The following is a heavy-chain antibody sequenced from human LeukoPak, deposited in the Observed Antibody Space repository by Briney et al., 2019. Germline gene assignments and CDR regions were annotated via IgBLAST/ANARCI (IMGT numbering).Heavy chain of an antibody. Sequence: GGSLRLSCAASGFTFSNSWMHWVRQVPGKGLVWVSRISNDGSSSIYAGSVKGRFTISRDNAKNTLYLQMNSLRGEDTAVYYCARMGTAFDYWDQGTLVSVSS. D-gene: IGHD1-7*01. CDR3: ARMGTAFDY. J-gene: IGHJ4*02. CDR2: ISNDGSSS. CDR1: GFTFSNSW. V-gene: IGHV3-74*01.